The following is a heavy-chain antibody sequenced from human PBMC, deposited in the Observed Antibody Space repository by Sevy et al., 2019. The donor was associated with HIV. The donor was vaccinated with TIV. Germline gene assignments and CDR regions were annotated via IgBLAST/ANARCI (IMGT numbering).Heavy chain of an antibody. CDR2: ISAYNGNT. V-gene: IGHV1-18*01. J-gene: IGHJ6*02. Sequence: ASVKVSCKASGYTFTSYGISWVRQAPGQGLEWMGWISAYNGNTNYSQKLQGRAPMTTDTSTSPAYTELRSLRSDDTAVYYCASPAGVTGTTSDYYYGMDVWGQGTTVTVSS. CDR1: GYTFTSYG. D-gene: IGHD1-7*01. CDR3: ASPAGVTGTTSDYYYGMDV.